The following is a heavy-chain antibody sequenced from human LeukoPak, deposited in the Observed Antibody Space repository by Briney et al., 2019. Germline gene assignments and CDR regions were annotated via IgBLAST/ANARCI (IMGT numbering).Heavy chain of an antibody. Sequence: SVKVSCKASGGTFSSYAISWVRQAPGQGLEWMGGIIPIFGTANYAQKFQGRVTITADESTSTAYMELSSLRSEDTAVYYCARDLGELLHFWFDPWGQGTLVTVSS. J-gene: IGHJ5*02. D-gene: IGHD1-26*01. CDR3: ARDLGELLHFWFDP. V-gene: IGHV1-69*13. CDR1: GGTFSSYA. CDR2: IIPIFGTA.